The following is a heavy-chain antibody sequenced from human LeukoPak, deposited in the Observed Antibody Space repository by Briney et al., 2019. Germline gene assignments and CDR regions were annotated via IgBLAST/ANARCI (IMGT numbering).Heavy chain of an antibody. Sequence: GGTLRLSCAASGFTFRNYGMHWVRQAPGKGLDWVAVISYDGSNKYYTDSVKGRFTISGDNSKNTLYLQMSSLRAEDTAVYYCATYYGDYPGGEYYFDYWGQGTLVTVSS. CDR3: ATYYGDYPGGEYYFDY. J-gene: IGHJ4*02. V-gene: IGHV3-30*03. CDR1: GFTFRNYG. D-gene: IGHD4-17*01. CDR2: ISYDGSNK.